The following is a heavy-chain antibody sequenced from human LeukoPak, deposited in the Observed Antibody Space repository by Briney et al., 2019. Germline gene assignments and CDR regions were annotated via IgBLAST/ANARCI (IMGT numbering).Heavy chain of an antibody. CDR2: ISYDGSNK. D-gene: IGHD3-10*01. J-gene: IGHJ4*02. V-gene: IGHV3-30*04. CDR3: ARVRVRGVFDY. Sequence: PGGSLRLSCAASEFTFSSYAMHWVRQAPGKGLEWVAVISYDGSNKYYADSVKGRFTISRDNSKNTLYLQMNSLRADDTAVYYRARVRVRGVFDYWGQGTLVTVSS. CDR1: EFTFSSYA.